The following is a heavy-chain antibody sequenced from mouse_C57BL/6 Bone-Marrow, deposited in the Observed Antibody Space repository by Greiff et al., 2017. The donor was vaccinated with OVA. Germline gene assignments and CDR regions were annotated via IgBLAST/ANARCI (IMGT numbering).Heavy chain of an antibody. CDR1: GYTFTDYE. J-gene: IGHJ4*01. D-gene: IGHD2-5*01. Sequence: QVQLQQSGAELVRPGASVTLSCKASGYTFTDYEMHWVKQTPVHGLEWIGAIDPETGGTAYNQKFKGKAILTADTSSSTAYMELRSLTSEDSAVYYSTRGYSNYYAMDYWGQGTSVTVSS. CDR3: TRGYSNYYAMDY. V-gene: IGHV1-15*01. CDR2: IDPETGGT.